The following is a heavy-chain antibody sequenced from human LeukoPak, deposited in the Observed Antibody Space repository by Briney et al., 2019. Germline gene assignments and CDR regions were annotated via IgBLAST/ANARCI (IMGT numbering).Heavy chain of an antibody. Sequence: ASVKVSCKASGYTFTNFGISWVRQAPGEGLEWMGWISPKNGNTNYAQKVQGRATMTTDTSTSTAYMELRSLRSDDTAVYYCARLDGTYHRAYYYFYYMDVWGEGTTVTVSS. CDR3: ARLDGTYHRAYYYFYYMDV. CDR2: ISPKNGNT. CDR1: GYTFTNFG. V-gene: IGHV1-18*01. J-gene: IGHJ6*03. D-gene: IGHD3/OR15-3a*01.